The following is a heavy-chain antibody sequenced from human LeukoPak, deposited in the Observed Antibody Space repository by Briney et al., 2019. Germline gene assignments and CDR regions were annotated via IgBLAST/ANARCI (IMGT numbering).Heavy chain of an antibody. CDR1: GGSISSYY. CDR3: ARGGSSSSLNHFDY. Sequence: SETLSLTCTVSGGSISSYYWSWIRQTPGEGLEWIGYIYYSGTTNYNPSLKSRVTMSVDTSKNQFSLNLSSVTAADTAVYYCARGGSSSSLNHFDYWGQGILVTVSP. D-gene: IGHD6-13*01. V-gene: IGHV4-59*01. CDR2: IYYSGTT. J-gene: IGHJ4*02.